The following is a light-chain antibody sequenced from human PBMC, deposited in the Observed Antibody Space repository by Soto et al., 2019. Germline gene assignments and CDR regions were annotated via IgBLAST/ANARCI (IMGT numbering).Light chain of an antibody. Sequence: DILMTQSPSSLSASVGDRVTITCRASQSITNYLNWYQHKPGKAPKLLVYAASSLQSGVPSRFSGSGSGTDFTLTISSLQPEDFATYFCQQSHNMPFTFGPGTKVDIK. J-gene: IGKJ3*01. CDR2: AAS. CDR1: QSITNY. CDR3: QQSHNMPFT. V-gene: IGKV1-39*01.